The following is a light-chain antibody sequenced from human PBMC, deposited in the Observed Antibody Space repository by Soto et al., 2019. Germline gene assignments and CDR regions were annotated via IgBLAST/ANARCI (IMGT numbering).Light chain of an antibody. CDR2: AAS. V-gene: IGKV1-27*01. CDR1: QDIRNF. J-gene: IGKJ3*01. Sequence: DIQMTQSPPSLSACVGDRVTITCRASQDIRNFVAWYQQKPGKAPKLLIYAASTLQSGVPSRFSGSGSGTDFTLTINSLQPEDVATYSCQKYSSVPVFGPGTKVEIK. CDR3: QKYSSVPV.